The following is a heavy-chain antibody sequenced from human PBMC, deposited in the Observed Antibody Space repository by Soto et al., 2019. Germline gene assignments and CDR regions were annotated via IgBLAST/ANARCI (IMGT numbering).Heavy chain of an antibody. CDR1: GFTFSSYA. CDR2: ISSNGGST. V-gene: IGHV3-64D*08. D-gene: IGHD6-19*01. Sequence: GSLRLSCSASGFTFSSYAMHWVRQAPGKGLEYVSAISSNGGSTYYADSVKGRFTISRDNSKNTLYLQMSSLRAEDTAVYYCVKERYSSGWYGGYFDYWGQGTLVTVSS. CDR3: VKERYSSGWYGGYFDY. J-gene: IGHJ4*02.